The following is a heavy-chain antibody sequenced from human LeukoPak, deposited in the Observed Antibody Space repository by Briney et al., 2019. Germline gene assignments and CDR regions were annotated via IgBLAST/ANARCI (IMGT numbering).Heavy chain of an antibody. CDR2: ISSSGSTI. CDR3: ARAVYGYFDF. CDR1: GFTFNIYE. J-gene: IGHJ4*02. V-gene: IGHV3-48*03. Sequence: GGSLRLSCAASGFTFNIYEMSWVRQAPGKGLEWISYISSSGSTIYYVDSVKGRFTISRDNAKNSQYLQMSSLRAEDTAVYYCARAVYGYFDFWGQGILLTVSS. D-gene: IGHD5-18*01.